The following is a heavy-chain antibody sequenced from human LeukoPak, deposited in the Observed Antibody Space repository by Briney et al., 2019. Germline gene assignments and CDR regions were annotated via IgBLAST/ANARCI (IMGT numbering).Heavy chain of an antibody. CDR3: AREAAAVGVDY. V-gene: IGHV3-21*01. D-gene: IGHD6-13*01. J-gene: IGHJ4*02. CDR2: ISSSSSYI. Sequence: PGGSLRLSCAASGFTFSSYEMNWVRQAPGKGLEWVSSISSSSSYIYYADSVKGRFTISRDNAKNSLYLQMNSLRAEDTAVYYCAREAAAVGVDYWGQGTLVTVSS. CDR1: GFTFSSYE.